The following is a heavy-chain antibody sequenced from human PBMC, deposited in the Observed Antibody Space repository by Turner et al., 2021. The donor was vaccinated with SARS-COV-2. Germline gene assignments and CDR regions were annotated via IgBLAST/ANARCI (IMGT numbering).Heavy chain of an antibody. V-gene: IGHV3-23*01. J-gene: IGHJ4*02. CDR3: AKISSWPFG. CDR2: ISDNGATT. CDR1: GFSFLSYA. D-gene: IGHD6-13*01. Sequence: EVQLLESGGDFVQPGGSLRLSCGASGFSFLSYAMTWVRQAPGKGLEWVSYISDNGATTKYADSVRGRFTISRDNSKNTLYLKMNSLRDEDTAVYYCAKISSWPFGWGQGTLVTVSS.